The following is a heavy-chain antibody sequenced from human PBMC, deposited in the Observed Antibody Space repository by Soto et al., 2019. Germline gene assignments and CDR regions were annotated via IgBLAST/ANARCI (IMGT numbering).Heavy chain of an antibody. J-gene: IGHJ6*02. CDR2: IYYSGST. V-gene: IGHV4-61*01. CDR3: ARERNYYGMDV. CDR1: GGSISSGSYY. Sequence: SETLSLTCTVSGGSISSGSYYWSWIRQPPGKGLEWIGYIYYSGSTNYNPSLKSRVTISVDTSKNQFSLKLSSVTAADTAVYYCARERNYYGMDVWGQGTTVTVSS.